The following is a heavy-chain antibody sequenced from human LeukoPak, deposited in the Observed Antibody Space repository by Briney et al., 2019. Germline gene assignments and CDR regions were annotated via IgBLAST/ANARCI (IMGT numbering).Heavy chain of an antibody. D-gene: IGHD1-14*01. CDR2: IIPIFGTA. CDR1: GGTFSSYA. CDR3: ATLRRITPSAFDI. V-gene: IGHV1-69*06. J-gene: IGHJ3*02. Sequence: ASVKVSCKASGGTFSSYAISWVRQAPGQGFEWMGGIIPIFGTANYAQKFQGRVTITADKSTSTAYMELSSLRSEDTAVYYCATLRRITPSAFDIWGQGTMVTVSS.